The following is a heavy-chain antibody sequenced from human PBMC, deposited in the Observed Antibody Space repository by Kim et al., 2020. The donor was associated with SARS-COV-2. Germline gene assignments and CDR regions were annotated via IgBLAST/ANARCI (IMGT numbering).Heavy chain of an antibody. CDR1: GFTVSSNY. J-gene: IGHJ3*02. CDR2: IYSGGST. D-gene: IGHD6-13*01. Sequence: GGSLRLSCAASGFTVSSNYMSWVRQAPGKGLEWVSVIYSGGSTYYADSVKGRFTISRDNSKNTLYLQMNSLRAEDTAVYYCARPSGAAAGIGAFDIWGQGTMVTVSS. CDR3: ARPSGAAAGIGAFDI. V-gene: IGHV3-53*01.